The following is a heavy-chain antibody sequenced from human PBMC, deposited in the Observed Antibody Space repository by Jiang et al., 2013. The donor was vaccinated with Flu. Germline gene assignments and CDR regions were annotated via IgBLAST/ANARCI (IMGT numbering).Heavy chain of an antibody. V-gene: IGHV3-21*01. J-gene: IGHJ6*02. CDR2: ITSAGSYI. Sequence: GEGLVKPGGSLRLSCAVSGFTFSAYSMYWVRQAPGKGLEWVSSITSAGSYIYYADSVKGRFTISRDNAKNSLYLQMDSLRAEDTAVYYCARDGGEYNDYYYGMDVWGQGTTVTVSS. CDR3: ARDGGEYNDYYYGMDV. D-gene: IGHD1-1*01. CDR1: GFTFSAYS.